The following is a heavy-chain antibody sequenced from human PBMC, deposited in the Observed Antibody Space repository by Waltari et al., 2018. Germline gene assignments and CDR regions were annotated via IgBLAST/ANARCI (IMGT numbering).Heavy chain of an antibody. CDR1: GFTFSSYA. Sequence: EVQLLESGGGLVQPGGSLRLSCAASGFTFSSYAMSWVRQAPGKGLEWVSAIRGSGGSTDYADYVKGRFTISRDNSKNTLYLQMNSLRAEDTAVYYCATGMVQAVDYWGQGTLVTVSS. D-gene: IGHD3-10*01. CDR2: IRGSGGST. V-gene: IGHV3-23*01. J-gene: IGHJ4*02. CDR3: ATGMVQAVDY.